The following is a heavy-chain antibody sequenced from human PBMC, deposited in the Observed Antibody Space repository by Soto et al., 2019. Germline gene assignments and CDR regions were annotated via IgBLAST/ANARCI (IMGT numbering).Heavy chain of an antibody. Sequence: QLQLHESGPGLVKPSGTLSLTCGLSGGSLTTPVWWTWVRLRPGKGLEWIGEVFHSGSANYNPSLPSRVTISVDKSTNQSSLRLSSVTAADTAVYYCARKAWTRLDYWGQGALVTVSS. CDR1: GGSLTTPVW. V-gene: IGHV4-4*02. CDR3: ARKAWTRLDY. J-gene: IGHJ4*02. CDR2: VFHSGSA. D-gene: IGHD1-1*01.